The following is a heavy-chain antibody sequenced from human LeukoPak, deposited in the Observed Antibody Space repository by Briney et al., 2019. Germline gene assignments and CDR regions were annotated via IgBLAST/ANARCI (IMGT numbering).Heavy chain of an antibody. J-gene: IGHJ4*02. V-gene: IGHV3-66*01. CDR1: GFNVSSNY. CDR2: IYSGGST. Sequence: GGSLRLSCAASGFNVSSNYMSWVRQAPGKGLEWVSVIYSGGSTYCADSVKGRFTISRDNSKNTLYLQMNSLRAEDTAVYYCARDPQWLAGYWGQGTLVTVSS. D-gene: IGHD6-19*01. CDR3: ARDPQWLAGY.